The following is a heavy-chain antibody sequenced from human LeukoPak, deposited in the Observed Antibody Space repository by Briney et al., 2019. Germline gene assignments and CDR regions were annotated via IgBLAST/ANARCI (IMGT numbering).Heavy chain of an antibody. J-gene: IGHJ4*02. CDR1: GLNFRTYA. D-gene: IGHD6-19*01. V-gene: IGHV3-23*01. CDR2: IGTDDTK. CDR3: ANTGPPPYSDGWASPVVYYFDD. Sequence: GGSLRLSCTASGLNFRTYAMSWVRQAPGRGLEWVSSIGTDDTKFYGDSVKGRFTISRDNSKNTMYLQMNSLKTEDTAAYHCANTGPPPYSDGWASPVVYYFDDWGQGTLVTVSS.